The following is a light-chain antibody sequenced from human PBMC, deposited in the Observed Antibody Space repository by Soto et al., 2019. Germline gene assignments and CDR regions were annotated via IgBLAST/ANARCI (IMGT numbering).Light chain of an antibody. CDR1: QDISRW. J-gene: IGKJ3*01. CDR2: AAS. V-gene: IGKV1-12*01. CDR3: QQADSFTT. Sequence: DIQMPQSPSSVSASVGDRVPITCRASQDISRWLAWYQQNPGKAPKLLIYAASSLQSGVPSRFSGSGSGTDFTLTISSLQPEDFATYYCQQADSFTTFGPGTKVDIK.